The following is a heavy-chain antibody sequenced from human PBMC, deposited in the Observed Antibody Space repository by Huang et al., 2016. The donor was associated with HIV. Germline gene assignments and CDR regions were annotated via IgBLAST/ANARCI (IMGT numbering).Heavy chain of an antibody. D-gene: IGHD3-3*01. CDR1: GFSFSSYS. CDR2: ISSSGTDV. J-gene: IGHJ5*02. V-gene: IGHV3-21*06. CDR3: ARGRVFLDRPLFDA. Sequence: EVQLVESGGGLVRPGGSLRLSCETSGFSFSSYSLHWIRQAPGKGLEWVSSISSSGTDVYFADVMKGRSSISRDNAKNLMFLEMTSLRDDDTAVYFCARGRVFLDRPLFDAWGQGTLVTVSS.